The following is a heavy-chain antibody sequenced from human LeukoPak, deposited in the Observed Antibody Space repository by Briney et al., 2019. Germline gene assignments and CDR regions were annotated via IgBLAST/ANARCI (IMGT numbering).Heavy chain of an antibody. V-gene: IGHV3-48*04. J-gene: IGHJ4*02. CDR2: ISSSGSTI. D-gene: IGHD6-19*01. CDR1: GFTFSIYN. CDR3: ARPQQWLVRWGFDY. Sequence: GGSLRLSCAASGFTFSIYNMNWVRQAPGKGLEWVSYISSSGSTIYYADSVKGRFTISRDNAKNSLYLQMNSLRAEDTAVYYCARPQQWLVRWGFDYWGQGTLVTVSS.